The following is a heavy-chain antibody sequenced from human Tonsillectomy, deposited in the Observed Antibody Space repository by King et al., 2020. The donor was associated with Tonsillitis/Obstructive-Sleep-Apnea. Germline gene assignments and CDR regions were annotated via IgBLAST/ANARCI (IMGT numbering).Heavy chain of an antibody. CDR2: INPNSGGT. V-gene: IGHV1-2*04. CDR3: ARVSGYYYKDFDY. CDR1: GYTFTGYY. Sequence: QLVQSGAEVKKPGASVKVSCKASGYTFTGYYMHWVRQAPGQGLEWMGWINPNSGGTNYAQKFQGWVTMTRDTSISTAYMELSRLRSDDTAVYYCARVSGYYYKDFDYWGQGTLVTVSS. D-gene: IGHD3-22*01. J-gene: IGHJ4*02.